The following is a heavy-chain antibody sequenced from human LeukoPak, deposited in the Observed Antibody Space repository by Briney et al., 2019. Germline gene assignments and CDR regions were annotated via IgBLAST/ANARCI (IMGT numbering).Heavy chain of an antibody. CDR1: GFTFSSYA. V-gene: IGHV3-23*01. CDR2: ITSSGAAT. D-gene: IGHD3-22*01. Sequence: GGSLRLSCAASGFTFSSYAMSWVRRAPGKGLEWVSSITSSGAATYYADSVKGRFTISRDNSDNTLYLQMNSLRAEDTAVYYCAKDRPNYYGSNGHYYKLNGDCWGQGTLVTVSS. J-gene: IGHJ4*02. CDR3: AKDRPNYYGSNGHYYKLNGDC.